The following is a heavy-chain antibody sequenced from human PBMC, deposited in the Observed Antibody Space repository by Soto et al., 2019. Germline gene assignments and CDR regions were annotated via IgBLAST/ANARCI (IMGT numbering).Heavy chain of an antibody. Sequence: ASVKVSCKASGYTFTSYDINWVRQATGQGLEWMGRMNPNSGNTGYAQKFQGRVTMTRNTSISTAYMELSSLRSEDTAVYYCARDTSRITMVRGVIITKGNLDYWGQGTLVTVSS. V-gene: IGHV1-8*01. D-gene: IGHD3-10*01. CDR3: ARDTSRITMVRGVIITKGNLDY. J-gene: IGHJ4*02. CDR2: MNPNSGNT. CDR1: GYTFTSYD.